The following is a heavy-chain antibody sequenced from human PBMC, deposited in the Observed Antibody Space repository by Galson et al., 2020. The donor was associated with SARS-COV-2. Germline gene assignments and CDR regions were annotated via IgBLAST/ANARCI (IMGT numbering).Heavy chain of an antibody. CDR1: GFTLSNYW. V-gene: IGHV3-74*01. CDR2: MKSDGIST. J-gene: IGHJ3*02. CDR3: ARAYDLWSGYYAFDI. Sequence: GGSLRLSCVASGFTLSNYWMHWVRQSPGEGLVWVSHMKSDGISTNYAASVKGRFTISRDSAKNTLYLQMNSLRAEDTAVYYCARAYDLWSGYYAFDIWGLGTTVTVSS. D-gene: IGHD3-3*01.